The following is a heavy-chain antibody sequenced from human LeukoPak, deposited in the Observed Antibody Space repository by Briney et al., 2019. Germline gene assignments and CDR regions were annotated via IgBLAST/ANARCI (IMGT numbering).Heavy chain of an antibody. CDR3: ARVSGYSKYFDY. D-gene: IGHD4-11*01. CDR1: GFTFSSYS. V-gene: IGHV3-21*01. CDR2: ISSSSSYI. J-gene: IGHJ4*02. Sequence: GGSLRLSCAASGFTFSSYSMNWVRQAPGKGLEWVSSISSSSSYIYYADSVKGRFTISRDNAKNSLYLQMNSLRAEDTAVYYCARVSGYSKYFDYWGQGTLVTVSS.